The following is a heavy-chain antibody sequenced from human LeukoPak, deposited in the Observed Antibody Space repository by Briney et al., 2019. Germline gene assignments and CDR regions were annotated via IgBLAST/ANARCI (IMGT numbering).Heavy chain of an antibody. CDR2: ISYNGDST. D-gene: IGHD3-10*01. CDR3: AKDLGSGSYYDY. J-gene: IGHJ4*02. CDR1: EFTFRRHN. Sequence: GGSLRLSCSGSEFTFRRHNMHWVRQAPGKGLEYVSAISYNGDSTYYADSVKGRFTISRDNSKNTLYLQMNSLRAEDTAVYYCAKDLGSGSYYDYWGQGTLVTVSS. V-gene: IGHV3-64*04.